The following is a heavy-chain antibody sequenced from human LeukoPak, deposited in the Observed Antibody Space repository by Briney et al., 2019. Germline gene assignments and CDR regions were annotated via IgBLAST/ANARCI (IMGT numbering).Heavy chain of an antibody. CDR2: ISYDGSNK. V-gene: IGHV3-30*04. J-gene: IGHJ5*02. CDR1: GFTFSSYA. D-gene: IGHD3-22*01. CDR3: AREGYYDSSGYTT. Sequence: PGGSLRLSCAASGFTFSSYAMHWVHQAPGKGLEWVAVISYDGSNKYYADSVKGRFTISRDNSKNTLYLQMNSLRAEDTAVYYCAREGYYDSSGYTTWGQGTLVTVSS.